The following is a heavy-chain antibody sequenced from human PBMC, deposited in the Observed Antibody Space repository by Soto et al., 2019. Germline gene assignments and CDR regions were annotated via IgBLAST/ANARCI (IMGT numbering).Heavy chain of an antibody. V-gene: IGHV4-30-2*02. CDR1: GGSISSGGYS. CDR2: IYHSGST. CDR3: ARGRGLPYYFDY. D-gene: IGHD3-10*01. Sequence: SETLSLTCAVSGGSISSGGYSWSWIRQPPGKGLEWIGYIYHSGSTYYNPSLKSRVTISVDTSKNQFSLKLSSVTAADTAMYYCARGRGLPYYFDYWGQGTLVTVSS. J-gene: IGHJ4*02.